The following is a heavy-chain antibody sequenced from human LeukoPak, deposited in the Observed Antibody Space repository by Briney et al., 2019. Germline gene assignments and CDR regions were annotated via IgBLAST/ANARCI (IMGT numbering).Heavy chain of an antibody. D-gene: IGHD4-23*01. J-gene: IGHJ3*02. Sequence: ASVKVSCKASGYTFTGYYMHWVRQATGQGLEWMGWMNPNSGNTGYAQKFQGRVTITRNTSISTAYMELSSLRSEDTAVYYCARARFDYGGNGDAFDIWGQGTMVTVSS. V-gene: IGHV1-8*03. CDR1: GYTFTGYY. CDR3: ARARFDYGGNGDAFDI. CDR2: MNPNSGNT.